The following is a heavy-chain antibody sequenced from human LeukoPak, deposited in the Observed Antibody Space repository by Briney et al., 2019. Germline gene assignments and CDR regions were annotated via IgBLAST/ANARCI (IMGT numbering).Heavy chain of an antibody. CDR2: IYYSGST. CDR3: ARHVLEGSQGIDY. V-gene: IGHV4-59*08. J-gene: IGHJ4*02. Sequence: SETLSLTCTVSGGSISSYYWSWIRQPPGKGLEWIGYIYYSGSTNYNPSLKSRVTISVDTSKNQFSLKLSSVTAADTAVYYCARHVLEGSQGIDYWGQGTLLSVS. CDR1: GGSISSYY. D-gene: IGHD2-15*01.